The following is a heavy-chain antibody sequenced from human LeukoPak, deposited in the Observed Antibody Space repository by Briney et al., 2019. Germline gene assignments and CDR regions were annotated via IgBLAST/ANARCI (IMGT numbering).Heavy chain of an antibody. CDR2: ISSSSSTI. V-gene: IGHV3-48*01. CDR1: GFTFSSYS. CDR3: ATWPGGWYGEDS. Sequence: GGSLRLSFAASGFTFSSYSMNWVRQAPGKGLEWVSYISSSSSTIYYADSVKGRFTISRDNSKNTLYLQMNSLRAEDTAVYYCATWPGGWYGEDSWGQGTLVTVSS. D-gene: IGHD6-19*01. J-gene: IGHJ4*02.